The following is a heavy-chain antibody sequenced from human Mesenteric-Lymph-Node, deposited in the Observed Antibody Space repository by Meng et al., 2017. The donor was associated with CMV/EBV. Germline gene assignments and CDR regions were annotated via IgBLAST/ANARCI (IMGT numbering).Heavy chain of an antibody. CDR3: ARSGNRGFSGYDPLGGHYYHYGMDV. V-gene: IGHV1-8*02. D-gene: IGHD5-12*01. CDR1: GYTFTNYH. Sequence: ASVKVSCKAFGYTFTNYHINWVRQATGQGLEWMGWMNPNSGNTGYAQKFQGRVTMTTDTSTSTAYMEVRSLRSDDTAVYYCARSGNRGFSGYDPLGGHYYHYGMDVWGQGTTVTVSS. J-gene: IGHJ6*02. CDR2: MNPNSGNT.